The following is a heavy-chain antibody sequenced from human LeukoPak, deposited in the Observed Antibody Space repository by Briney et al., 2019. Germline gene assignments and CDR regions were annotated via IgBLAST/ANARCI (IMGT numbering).Heavy chain of an antibody. D-gene: IGHD3-10*01. Sequence: SETLSLTCAVYGGSFSGYYWSWIRQPPGKGLEWIGEINRSGNTNYNPSLKSRVTISVDMSKNQFSLKLSSVTAADTAVYYCARTRYYYNSRSYGAPYYFDYWGQGTLVTVSS. CDR3: ARTRYYYNSRSYGAPYYFDY. J-gene: IGHJ4*02. CDR1: GGSFSGYY. V-gene: IGHV4-34*01. CDR2: INRSGNT.